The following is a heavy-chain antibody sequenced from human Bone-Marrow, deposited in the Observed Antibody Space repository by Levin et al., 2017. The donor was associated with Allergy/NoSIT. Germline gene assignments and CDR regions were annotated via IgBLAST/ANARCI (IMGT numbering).Heavy chain of an antibody. J-gene: IGHJ3*01. Sequence: PGGSLRLSCAASGFLFSRFAMSWVRQAPGKGLEWVSVISGGRGGSTYYADSVKGRFSISRDNSKNTLHLQVDRLRVEDTAVYYCAKTRLYGDYVFDAFDFWGQGTAVTVSS. D-gene: IGHD4-17*01. CDR1: GFLFSRFA. CDR3: AKTRLYGDYVFDAFDF. CDR2: ISGGRGGST. V-gene: IGHV3-23*01.